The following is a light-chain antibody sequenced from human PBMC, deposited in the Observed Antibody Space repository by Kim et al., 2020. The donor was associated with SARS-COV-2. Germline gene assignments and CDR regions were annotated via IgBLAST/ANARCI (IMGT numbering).Light chain of an antibody. V-gene: IGKV3-20*01. CDR1: QSVSSSY. CDR3: QQYGSSPWT. CDR2: GAS. Sequence: SPGERATLSCRASQSVSSSYLAWYQQKPGQAPRLLIYGASSRATGIPDRFSGSGSGTEFTLTISRLEPEDIAMYHCQQYGSSPWTFGQGTKVDIK. J-gene: IGKJ1*01.